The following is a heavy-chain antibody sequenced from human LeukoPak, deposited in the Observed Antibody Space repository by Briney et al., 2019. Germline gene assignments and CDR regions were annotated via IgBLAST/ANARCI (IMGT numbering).Heavy chain of an antibody. CDR2: ISGSGGST. J-gene: IGHJ4*02. Sequence: PGGSLRLSCAASGFTFSSYAMSWVRQAPGKGLEWVSAISGSGGSTYYADSVKGRFTISRDNSKNTLYLQMNSLRAEDTAVYYCGKGGRVGSWGTEKPFDYWGQGTLVTVSS. CDR1: GFTFSSYA. V-gene: IGHV3-23*01. D-gene: IGHD3-16*01. CDR3: GKGGRVGSWGTEKPFDY.